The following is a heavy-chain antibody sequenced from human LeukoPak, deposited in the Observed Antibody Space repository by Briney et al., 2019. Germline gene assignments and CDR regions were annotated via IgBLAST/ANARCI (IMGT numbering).Heavy chain of an antibody. D-gene: IGHD4-17*01. CDR2: IFPADSDT. CDR3: ARLNGDYPRFYYYMDV. CDR1: GYSFTNFR. V-gene: IGHV5-51*01. J-gene: IGHJ6*03. Sequence: GESLKISCKASGYSFTNFRIGWVRQMPGKGLEWMGIIFPADSDTTYSPSFEGQVTISADKSISTAYLQWSSLKALDTAIYYCARLNGDYPRFYYYMDVWGKGTTVTVSS.